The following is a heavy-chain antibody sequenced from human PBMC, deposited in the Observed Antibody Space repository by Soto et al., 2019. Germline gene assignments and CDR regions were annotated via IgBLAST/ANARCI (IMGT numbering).Heavy chain of an antibody. V-gene: IGHV3-23*01. CDR2: VSRGGST. CDR3: AKRRGAGGHFDY. J-gene: IGHJ4*02. CDR1: GFTFTSYA. Sequence: LRLSCAASGFTFTSYAMGWVRQAPGKGLECVSVVSRGGSTHYADSVTGRFIVSRDNSKNTVSLQMNSLRAGDTAVHYCAKRRGAGGHFDYWGQGALVTVSS. D-gene: IGHD2-15*01.